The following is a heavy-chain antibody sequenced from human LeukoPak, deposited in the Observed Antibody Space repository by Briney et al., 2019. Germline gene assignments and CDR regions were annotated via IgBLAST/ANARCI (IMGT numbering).Heavy chain of an antibody. J-gene: IGHJ3*02. CDR1: GFTFSNYG. D-gene: IGHD3-22*01. Sequence: PGGSLRLSCAASGFTFSNYGMHWVRQAPGKGLEWVAFIRYDGSNKYYADSVKGRFTISRDNSKNTLYLQMNSLRAEDTAVYYCAKDLRDSSGYYYNAFDIWGQGTMVTVSS. CDR2: IRYDGSNK. CDR3: AKDLRDSSGYYYNAFDI. V-gene: IGHV3-30*02.